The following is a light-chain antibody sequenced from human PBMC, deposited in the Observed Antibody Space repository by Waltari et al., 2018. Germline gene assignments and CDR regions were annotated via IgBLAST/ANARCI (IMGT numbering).Light chain of an antibody. V-gene: IGKV1-33*01. Sequence: DIQMTQSPSSLSTSVGDRVTITCQASQGINKYLNWYQQKPGKPPKLLIYDSSTLERGVASRFSGDGYGTDFTFTISSLQPEDVGTYYCQQHENLPYSFGQGTKLEIK. CDR1: QGINKY. CDR3: QQHENLPYS. J-gene: IGKJ2*03. CDR2: DSS.